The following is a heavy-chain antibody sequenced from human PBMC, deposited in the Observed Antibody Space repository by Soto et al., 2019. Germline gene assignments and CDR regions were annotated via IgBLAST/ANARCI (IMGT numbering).Heavy chain of an antibody. Sequence: SETLSLTCAVSGGSISSSNWWSWVRQPPGKGLEWIGEIYHSGSTNYNPSLKSRVTISVDKSKNQFSLKLSSVTAADTAVYYCARDAIAAAGGYFDYWGQGTLVTVSS. CDR3: ARDAIAAAGGYFDY. J-gene: IGHJ4*02. D-gene: IGHD6-13*01. V-gene: IGHV4-4*02. CDR2: IYHSGST. CDR1: GGSISSSNW.